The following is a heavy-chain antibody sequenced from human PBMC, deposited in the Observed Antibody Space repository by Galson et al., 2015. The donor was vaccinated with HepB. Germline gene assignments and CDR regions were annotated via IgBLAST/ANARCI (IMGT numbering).Heavy chain of an antibody. CDR1: GGSISSNW. D-gene: IGHD2-21*01. Sequence: SETLSLTCAVSGGSISSNWWSWVRQPPGKGLEWIGEIDHSGSTNNNPSLKSRVTISVDNSKKQLSLKLGSVTAADTAVYYCARCGTYCLDVWGKGTTVIVSS. CDR2: IDHSGST. CDR3: ARCGTYCLDV. V-gene: IGHV4-4*02. J-gene: IGHJ6*04.